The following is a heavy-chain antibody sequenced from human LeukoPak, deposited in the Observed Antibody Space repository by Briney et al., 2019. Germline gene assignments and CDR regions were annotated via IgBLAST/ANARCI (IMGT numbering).Heavy chain of an antibody. J-gene: IGHJ4*02. V-gene: IGHV4-34*01. Sequence: PSETLSLTCAVYGGFFSGYYWSWIRQPPGKGLEWIGEINHSGSTNYNPSLKSRVTISVDTSKNQFSLKLSSVTAADTAVYYCARGNRDGYKGRLFDYWGQGTLVTVSS. CDR3: ARGNRDGYKGRLFDY. CDR1: GGFFSGYY. D-gene: IGHD5-24*01. CDR2: INHSGST.